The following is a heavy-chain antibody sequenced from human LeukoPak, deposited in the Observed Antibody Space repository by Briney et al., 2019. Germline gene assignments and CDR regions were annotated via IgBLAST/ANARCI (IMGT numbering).Heavy chain of an antibody. Sequence: GESLKISCKVSGYTFISYWIGWVRQVPGKGLEWMGIISPGDSNTRYSPSFQGQVTISADKSISTAYLQWSSLKASDTAVYFCARPHYCGSSSCTDLYHWGQGTLVTVSS. V-gene: IGHV5-51*01. CDR1: GYTFISYW. CDR3: ARPHYCGSSSCTDLYH. CDR2: ISPGDSNT. J-gene: IGHJ5*02. D-gene: IGHD6-13*01.